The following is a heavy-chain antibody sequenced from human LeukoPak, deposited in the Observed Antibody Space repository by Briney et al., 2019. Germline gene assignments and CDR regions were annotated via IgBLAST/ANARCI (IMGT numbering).Heavy chain of an antibody. D-gene: IGHD6-19*01. CDR3: AKDDGIPMTERSFDY. CDR1: GFTFSSYA. Sequence: PGGSLRLSCAASGFTFSSYAMSWVRQAPGKGLEWVSAISGSGGSTYYADSVKGRFTISRDNSKNMLYLQMNSLRTDDTALYYCAKDDGIPMTERSFDYWGQGTPVTVSS. CDR2: ISGSGGST. V-gene: IGHV3-23*01. J-gene: IGHJ4*02.